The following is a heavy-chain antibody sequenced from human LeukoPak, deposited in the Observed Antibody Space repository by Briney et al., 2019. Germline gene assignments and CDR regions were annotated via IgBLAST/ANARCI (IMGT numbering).Heavy chain of an antibody. Sequence: GGSLRLSCIVSGFIFSNYAMSWVRQAPGKGLEWVSIITGSGGDSYYADSVKGRFTLSRDNSRNTLYLQMNSLRAEDTALYFCAKKSLWSGPFDYWGQGTLVTVFS. CDR3: AKKSLWSGPFDY. CDR2: ITGSGGDS. V-gene: IGHV3-23*01. D-gene: IGHD3-3*01. CDR1: GFIFSNYA. J-gene: IGHJ4*02.